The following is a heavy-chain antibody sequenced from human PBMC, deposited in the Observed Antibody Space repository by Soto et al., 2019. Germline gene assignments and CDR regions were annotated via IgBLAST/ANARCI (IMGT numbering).Heavy chain of an antibody. V-gene: IGHV1-3*01. CDR3: ARVGLQTKAKENSYYYYGMDV. CDR1: GYTSTSYA. CDR2: INAGNGNT. D-gene: IGHD5-12*01. J-gene: IGHJ6*02. Sequence: QVQLVQSGAEVKKPGASVKVSCKASGYTSTSYAMHWVRQAPGQRLEWMGWINAGNGNTKYSQKFQGRVTITRDTSASTAYMELSSLRSEDTAVYYCARVGLQTKAKENSYYYYGMDVWGQGTTVTVSS.